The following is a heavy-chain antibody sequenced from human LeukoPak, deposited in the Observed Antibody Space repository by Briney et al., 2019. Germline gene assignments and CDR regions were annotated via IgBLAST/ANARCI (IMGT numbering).Heavy chain of an antibody. D-gene: IGHD3-22*01. CDR3: ARDITSNNHYYHSNTLNWFDP. CDR2: INPNSGGT. V-gene: IGHV1-2*02. J-gene: IGHJ5*02. Sequence: GASVKVSCKASGGTFSSYAISWVRQAPGQGLEWMGWINPNSGGTNYAQKFQGRVTMTRDTSISTAYMELSRLRSDDTAVYYCARDITSNNHYYHSNTLNWFDPWGQGTLVTVSS. CDR1: GGTFSSYA.